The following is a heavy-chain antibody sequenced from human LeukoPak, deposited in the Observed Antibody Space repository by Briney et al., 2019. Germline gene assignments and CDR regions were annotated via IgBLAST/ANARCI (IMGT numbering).Heavy chain of an antibody. CDR2: INSNSGAT. CDR1: GYTFTSYD. Sequence: ASVKVSCKASGYTFTSYDINWVRQAPGQGLEWMGWINSNSGATRYAQKFQDRVTMTRDTSITTAFMDLSSVTSGDTAVYYCARDRTGANHMDVWGQGTTVTVSS. J-gene: IGHJ6*02. D-gene: IGHD1-1*01. V-gene: IGHV1-2*02. CDR3: ARDRTGANHMDV.